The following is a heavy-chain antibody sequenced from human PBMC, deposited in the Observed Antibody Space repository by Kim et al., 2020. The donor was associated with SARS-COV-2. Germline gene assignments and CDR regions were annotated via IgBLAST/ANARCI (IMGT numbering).Heavy chain of an antibody. CDR3: ARDRGSSGYYYYYYYGMDV. CDR2: INPSGGST. J-gene: IGHJ6*02. D-gene: IGHD3-22*01. Sequence: ASVKVSCKASGYTFTSYYMHWVRQAPGQGLEWMGIINPSGGSTSYAQKFQGRVTMTRDTSTSTVYMELSSLRSEVTAVYYCARDRGSSGYYYYYYYGMDVWGQGTTVTVSS. CDR1: GYTFTSYY. V-gene: IGHV1-46*01.